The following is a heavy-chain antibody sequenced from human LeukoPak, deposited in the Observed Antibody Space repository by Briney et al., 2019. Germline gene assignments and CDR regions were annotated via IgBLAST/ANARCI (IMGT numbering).Heavy chain of an antibody. CDR2: INQSGNT. Sequence: PSETLSLTCAVYGGSFSYHYWSWIRQSPGKGLEWIGEINQSGNTNYNPSLKSRATISVDTSANRFFLNLISVTAADTAVYYCARPGVREYFYYMDVWGQGNTVTVSS. CDR3: ARPGVREYFYYMDV. D-gene: IGHD3-10*01. V-gene: IGHV4-34*01. CDR1: GGSFSYHY. J-gene: IGHJ6*03.